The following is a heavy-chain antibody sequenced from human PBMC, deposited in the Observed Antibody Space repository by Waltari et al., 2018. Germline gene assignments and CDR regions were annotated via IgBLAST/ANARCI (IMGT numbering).Heavy chain of an antibody. J-gene: IGHJ2*01. CDR2: ITNGGST. CDR1: GFTFSSYA. Sequence: EVQLAESGGGLAKPGGSLRLSCAASGFTFSSYAMHWVRQAPGEGLEWVSTITNGGSTYYADSVKGRFTISRDNSKNTLSLQMSSLKAEDTAVYYCARSNRAYFTLMDWYFDIWGPGTPITISS. D-gene: IGHD3-3*01. V-gene: IGHV3-23*04. CDR3: ARSNRAYFTLMDWYFDI.